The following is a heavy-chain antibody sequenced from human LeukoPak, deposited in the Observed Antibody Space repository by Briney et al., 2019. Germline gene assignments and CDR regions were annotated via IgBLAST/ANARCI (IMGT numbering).Heavy chain of an antibody. Sequence: PGGSLRRSCAASRFNVNNYWMHWVRQAPGKGLVWVSRINEDGRVTSYAGSVRGRFTISRDNSRNTLYLQMTSLRAEDTAVYYCARGNSGHCTGATCYALDYWGQGTLVTVSS. D-gene: IGHD2-2*01. V-gene: IGHV3-74*01. CDR2: INEDGRVT. CDR3: ARGNSGHCTGATCYALDY. J-gene: IGHJ4*02. CDR1: RFNVNNYW.